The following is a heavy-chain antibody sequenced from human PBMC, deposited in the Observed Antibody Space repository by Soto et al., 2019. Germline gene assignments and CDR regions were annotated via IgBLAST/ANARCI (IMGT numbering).Heavy chain of an antibody. CDR3: AKDLTISDYGVQPRFVDY. V-gene: IGHV3-30*18. D-gene: IGHD4-17*01. J-gene: IGHJ4*02. CDR2: ISYDGSNK. Sequence: QVQLVESGGGVGQPGRSLRLSCAASGFTFSSYGMHWVRQAPGKGLEWVAVISYDGSNKYYADSVKGRFTISRDNSRNTLYLQMNSLRAEDTAVYYCAKDLTISDYGVQPRFVDYWGQGTLVSVSS. CDR1: GFTFSSYG.